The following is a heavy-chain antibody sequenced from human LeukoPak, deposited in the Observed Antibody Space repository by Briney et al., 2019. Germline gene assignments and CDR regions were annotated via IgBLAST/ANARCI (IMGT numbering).Heavy chain of an antibody. CDR3: ARTHSSGWSDY. CDR1: GYTFSSYS. V-gene: IGHV3-21*01. CDR2: ISAASNYI. Sequence: GGSLRLSCAASGYTFSSYSMHWVRQAPEKGLEWVSSISAASNYIYYADSVKGRFTISRDNAKTSLFLKLNSLRAEDTAVYYCARTHSSGWSDYWGQGTLVTVSS. D-gene: IGHD6-19*01. J-gene: IGHJ4*02.